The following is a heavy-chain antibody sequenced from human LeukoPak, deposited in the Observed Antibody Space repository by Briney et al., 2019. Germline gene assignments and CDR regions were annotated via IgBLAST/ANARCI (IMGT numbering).Heavy chain of an antibody. J-gene: IGHJ4*02. CDR3: AKDSSLFEGNLLYFDY. CDR1: GFTFSSYA. V-gene: IGHV3-23*01. Sequence: GGSLRLSCAASGFTFSSYAMSWVRQAPGKGLEWVSAISGSGGSTYYADSVKGRFTISRDNSKNTLYLQMNSLRAEDTAVYYCAKDSSLFEGNLLYFDYWGQGTLVTVSS. CDR2: ISGSGGST. D-gene: IGHD6-6*01.